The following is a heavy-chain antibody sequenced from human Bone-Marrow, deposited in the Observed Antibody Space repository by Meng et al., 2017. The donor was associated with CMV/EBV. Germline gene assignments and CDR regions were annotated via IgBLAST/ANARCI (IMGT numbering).Heavy chain of an antibody. CDR1: GGSFSGYY. Sequence: SETLSLTCAVYGGSFSGYYWGWIRQPPGKGLEWIGSIYHSGSTYYNPSLKSRVTISVDTSKNQFSLKLSSVTAADTAVYYCARDAVAAGLGDAFDIWGQGTMVTVSS. CDR3: ARDAVAAGLGDAFDI. D-gene: IGHD6-13*01. CDR2: IYHSGST. V-gene: IGHV4-38-2*02. J-gene: IGHJ3*02.